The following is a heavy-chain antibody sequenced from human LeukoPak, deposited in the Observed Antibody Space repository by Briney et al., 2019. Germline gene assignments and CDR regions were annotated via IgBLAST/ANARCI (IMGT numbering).Heavy chain of an antibody. Sequence: ASVKVSCKASGYTFTNYFMHWVRQAPGQGLEWMGIINPSGGSTSHAQKFQGRVTLTRDTSTNTVYMEMSSLRSEDTAVYYCARSYIVVVTAPFDYWGQGTLVTVSS. D-gene: IGHD2-21*02. V-gene: IGHV1-46*01. CDR2: INPSGGST. J-gene: IGHJ4*02. CDR3: ARSYIVVVTAPFDY. CDR1: GYTFTNYF.